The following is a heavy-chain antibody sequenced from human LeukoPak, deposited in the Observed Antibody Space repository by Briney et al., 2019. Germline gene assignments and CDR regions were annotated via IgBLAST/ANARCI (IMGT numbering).Heavy chain of an antibody. Sequence: PGASLRLSCAGSGFTLNSYWMTWVRQAPEKGLEWVANIKQDGSEKYFVDSVKGRFTISRDNAKNSLYLQMNSLRAEDTAVYYCAGPMGPAAIFGFDYWGQGTLVTVSS. CDR2: IKQDGSEK. D-gene: IGHD2-2*01. CDR3: AGPMGPAAIFGFDY. V-gene: IGHV3-7*01. CDR1: GFTLNSYW. J-gene: IGHJ4*02.